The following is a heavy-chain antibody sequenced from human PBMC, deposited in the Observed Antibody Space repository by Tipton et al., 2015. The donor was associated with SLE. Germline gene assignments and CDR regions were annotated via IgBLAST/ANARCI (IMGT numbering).Heavy chain of an antibody. J-gene: IGHJ4*02. CDR2: IFSSGFT. CDR1: GGSISRYH. Sequence: TLSLTCTVSGGSISRYHWSWIRQPPGKGLEWIGQIFSSGFTNYHPSLKSRVTISVDTSKRQFSMKMSSVSAADTAVYYCARDRDGYSFDDWGQGILVTVSS. V-gene: IGHV4-59*01. D-gene: IGHD2-21*02. CDR3: ARDRDGYSFDD.